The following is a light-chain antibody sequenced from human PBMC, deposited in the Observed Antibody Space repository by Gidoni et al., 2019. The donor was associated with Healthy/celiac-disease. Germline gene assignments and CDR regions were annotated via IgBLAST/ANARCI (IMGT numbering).Light chain of an antibody. Sequence: TLSVSPGERATLSCRASQSVSSNLAWYQQKPGQAPRLLIYGASTRATGIPARFSGSGSGTEFTLTISSLQSEDFAVYYCQQYNNWLTFGQGTKVEIK. J-gene: IGKJ1*01. CDR1: QSVSSN. CDR2: GAS. V-gene: IGKV3-15*01. CDR3: QQYNNWLT.